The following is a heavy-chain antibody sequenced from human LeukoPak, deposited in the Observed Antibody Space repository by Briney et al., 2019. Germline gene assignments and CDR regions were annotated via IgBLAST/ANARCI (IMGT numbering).Heavy chain of an antibody. D-gene: IGHD2-2*01. CDR1: GGSISSGDYY. CDR2: IYYSGST. J-gene: IGHJ6*02. V-gene: IGHV4-39*01. CDR3: ARSTPPGDYYGMDV. Sequence: PSETLSLTCTVSGGSISSGDYYWSWIRQPPGKSLEWIGSIYYSGSTYYNPSLKSRVTISVDTSKNQFSLKLSSVTAADTAVYYCARSTPPGDYYGMDVWGQGTTVTVSS.